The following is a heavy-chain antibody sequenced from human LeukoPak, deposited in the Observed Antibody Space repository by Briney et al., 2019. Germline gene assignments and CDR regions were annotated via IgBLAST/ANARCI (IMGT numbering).Heavy chain of an antibody. D-gene: IGHD3-22*01. V-gene: IGHV3-53*01. CDR3: ARDLTYYYDGSGAGFDY. CDR1: GFTVSSNY. CDR2: IYSDGTT. Sequence: PGGSLRLSCAASGFTVSSNYMGWVRQAPGKGLEWVSLIYSDGTTYYADSVKGRFTFSRDNSKNTLYLQMNSLRAEDTAVYYCARDLTYYYDGSGAGFDYWGQGTLVTVSS. J-gene: IGHJ4*02.